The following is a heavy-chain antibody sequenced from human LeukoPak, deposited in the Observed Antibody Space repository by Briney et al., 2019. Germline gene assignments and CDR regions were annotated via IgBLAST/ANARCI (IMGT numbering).Heavy chain of an antibody. V-gene: IGHV3-48*04. D-gene: IGHD1-1*01. CDR2: ISDSSSTM. CDR3: ARGTIGFY. Sequence: GGSLRLSCATSGFTFSNYNMNWVRQAPGKGLEWVSYISDSSSTMYCTDSVKGRFTISRDNAKNSLYLQMNSLRAEDTAVYYCARGTIGFYWGQGTLVTVSS. J-gene: IGHJ4*02. CDR1: GFTFSNYN.